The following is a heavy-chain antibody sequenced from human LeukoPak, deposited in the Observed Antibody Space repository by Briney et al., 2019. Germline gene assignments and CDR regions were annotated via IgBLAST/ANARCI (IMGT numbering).Heavy chain of an antibody. CDR3: ARGRYSSSWYSDYYYGMDV. V-gene: IGHV3-53*04. CDR1: GFTVSSNY. D-gene: IGHD6-13*01. J-gene: IGHJ6*02. CDR2: IYSGGST. Sequence: QTGGSLRLSCAASGFTVSSNYMSWVRQAPGKGLEWVSVIYSGGSTYYADSVKGRFTISRHNSKNTLYLQMNSLRAEDTAVYYCARGRYSSSWYSDYYYGMDVWGQGTTVTVSS.